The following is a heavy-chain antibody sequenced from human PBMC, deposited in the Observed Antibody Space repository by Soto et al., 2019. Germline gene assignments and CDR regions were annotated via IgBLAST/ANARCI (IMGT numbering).Heavy chain of an antibody. CDR1: GFSLSSPAVG. CDR2: IYWDDDK. D-gene: IGHD6-19*01. Sequence: QITLKESGPTLGIPTQTLTLTCTFSGFSLSSPAVGVNWIRQPPGKALEWLALIYWDDDKQYSPSLRSRLTITKDTSKDQVVLTTNNVAPVDTATYSCAHGSGWLSAFWGQGTLVTFSS. V-gene: IGHV2-5*02. CDR3: AHGSGWLSAF. J-gene: IGHJ4*02.